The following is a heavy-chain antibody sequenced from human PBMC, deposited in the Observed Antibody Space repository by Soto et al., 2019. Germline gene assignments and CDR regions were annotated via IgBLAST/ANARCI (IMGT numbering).Heavy chain of an antibody. CDR2: ISHSGST. V-gene: IGHV4-34*01. CDR3: ARDSGYYDSSGYYFGPY. D-gene: IGHD3-22*01. J-gene: IGHJ4*02. CDR1: GVSLIGYY. Sequence: SETLSLTCAVYGVSLIGYYWSWIRQPPGKGLEWIGEISHSGSTNYNPSLKSRVTISVDTSKNQFSLKLSSVTAADTAVYYCARDSGYYDSSGYYFGPYWGQGTLVTVSS.